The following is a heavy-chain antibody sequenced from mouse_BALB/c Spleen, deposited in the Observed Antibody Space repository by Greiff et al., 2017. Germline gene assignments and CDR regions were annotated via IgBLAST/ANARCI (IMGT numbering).Heavy chain of an antibody. CDR1: GYTFTSYW. J-gene: IGHJ3*01. CDR3: AYYGNYEGWFAY. D-gene: IGHD2-1*01. Sequence: QVQLQQPGAELVKPGASVKLSCKASGYTFTSYWMHWVKQRPGQGLEWIGEINPSNGRTNYNEKFKSKATLTVDKSSSTAYMQLSSLTSEDSAVYYYAYYGNYEGWFAYWGQGTLVTVSA. CDR2: INPSNGRT. V-gene: IGHV1S81*02.